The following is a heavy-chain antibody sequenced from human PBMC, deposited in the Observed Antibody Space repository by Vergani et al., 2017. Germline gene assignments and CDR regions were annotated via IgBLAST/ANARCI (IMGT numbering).Heavy chain of an antibody. CDR2: ITPNTGGT. CDR3: ARDPSSSPLSLSPWSSYFDY. D-gene: IGHD6-6*01. J-gene: IGHJ4*02. CDR1: GYTFTGYY. Sequence: QVQLVQSGAEVKKPGASVKVSCKASGYTFTGYYMHWVRQAPGQGLEWMGWITPNTGGTNYAQKFKGRDTMTRDTSISTDYMELSRLRSDDTAVYYCARDPSSSPLSLSPWSSYFDYWGQGTLVTVSS. V-gene: IGHV1-2*02.